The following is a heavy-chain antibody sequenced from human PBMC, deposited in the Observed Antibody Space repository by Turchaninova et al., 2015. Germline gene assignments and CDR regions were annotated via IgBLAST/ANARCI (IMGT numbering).Heavy chain of an antibody. J-gene: IGHJ4*02. D-gene: IGHD3-22*01. CDR3: ARGGLYYYDSSGYSSHFDY. CDR2: ISYDGSNK. Sequence: WGRQAPGKGLEWVAVISYDGSNKYYADSVKGRFTISRDNSKNTLYLQMNSLRAEDTAVYYCARGGLYYYDSSGYSSHFDYWGQGTLVTVSS. V-gene: IGHV3-30*04.